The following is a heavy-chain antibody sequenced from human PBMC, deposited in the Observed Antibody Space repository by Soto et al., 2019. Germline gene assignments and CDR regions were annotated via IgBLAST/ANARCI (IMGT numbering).Heavy chain of an antibody. Sequence: QVQLQESGPGLVKPSETLSLTCAVSGGSISSHYWSWIRQPPGRGLEWIGFIYYSGITDSNPSLKSRVTISLDTSKNQLSLRLSSVTAADTAVYYCARPRGIAPAVWYFDLWGRGTLVTVSS. J-gene: IGHJ2*01. CDR3: ARPRGIAPAVWYFDL. D-gene: IGHD6-13*01. CDR2: IYYSGIT. V-gene: IGHV4-59*08. CDR1: GGSISSHY.